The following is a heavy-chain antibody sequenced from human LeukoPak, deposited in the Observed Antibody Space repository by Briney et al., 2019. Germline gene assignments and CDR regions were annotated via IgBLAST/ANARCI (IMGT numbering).Heavy chain of an antibody. CDR3: ANHIACGSTPCPPFDS. V-gene: IGHV3-21*01. J-gene: IGHJ4*02. CDR1: GFTFSTYS. D-gene: IGHD2-2*01. Sequence: GGSLRLSCTASGFTFSTYSMNWVRQAPGEGLEWVASISDRGTYIYYADSVKGRFTISRDNAKNSLYLQMNSLRAEDTAVYYCANHIACGSTPCPPFDSWGQGTLVTVSS. CDR2: ISDRGTYI.